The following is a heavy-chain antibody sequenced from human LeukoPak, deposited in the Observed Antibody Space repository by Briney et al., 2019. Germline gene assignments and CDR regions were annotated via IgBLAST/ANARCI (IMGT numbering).Heavy chain of an antibody. Sequence: SETLSLTCTVSGGSISSGSYYWSWIRQPAGKGLEWIGRIYTSGSTNYNPSLKSRVTISVDTSKNQFSLKLSSVTAADTAVYYCAGFRIPYYYGSGSYLVGHFDYWGQGTLVTVSS. V-gene: IGHV4-61*02. J-gene: IGHJ4*02. CDR2: IYTSGST. CDR1: GGSISSGSYY. D-gene: IGHD3-10*01. CDR3: AGFRIPYYYGSGSYLVGHFDY.